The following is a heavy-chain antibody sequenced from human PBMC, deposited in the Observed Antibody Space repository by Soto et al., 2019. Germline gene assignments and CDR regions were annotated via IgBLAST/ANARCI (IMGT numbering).Heavy chain of an antibody. Sequence: PGVSPRLSCAASESTFSSYSMNWVRQAPGKGLEWVSSISSSSSYIYYADSVKGRFTISRDNAKNSLYLQMNSLRAEDTAVYYCARDSTGYNWNVKSSAFDIWGQGTMVTVSS. CDR2: ISSSSSYI. CDR3: ARDSTGYNWNVKSSAFDI. D-gene: IGHD1-1*01. J-gene: IGHJ3*02. CDR1: ESTFSSYS. V-gene: IGHV3-21*01.